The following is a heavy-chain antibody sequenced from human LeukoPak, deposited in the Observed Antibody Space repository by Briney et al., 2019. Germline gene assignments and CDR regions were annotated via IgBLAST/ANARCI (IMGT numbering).Heavy chain of an antibody. J-gene: IGHJ5*02. CDR3: ARQMDFWSGYYNWFDP. D-gene: IGHD3-3*01. CDR1: GYSFTSYW. CDR2: IYPGDPDT. V-gene: IGHV5-51*01. Sequence: GEPLKISCKGSGYSFTSYWIGWVRQMPGKGLEWMGIIYPGDPDTRYSPSFQGQVTISADKSISTAYLQWSSLKASDTAMYYCARQMDFWSGYYNWFDPWGQGTLVTVSS.